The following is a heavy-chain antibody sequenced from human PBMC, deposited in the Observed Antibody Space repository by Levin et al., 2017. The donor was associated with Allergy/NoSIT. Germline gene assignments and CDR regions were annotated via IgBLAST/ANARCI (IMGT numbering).Heavy chain of an antibody. CDR2: IYPGDSDT. V-gene: IGHV5-51*01. Sequence: GGSLRLSCKGSGYSFTSYWIGWVRQMPGKGLEWMGIIYPGDSDTRYSPSFQGQVTISADKSISTAYLQWSSLKASDTAMYYCARRDILTGPGTAWGQGTLVTVSS. CDR3: ARRDILTGPGTA. D-gene: IGHD3-9*01. CDR1: GYSFTSYW. J-gene: IGHJ4*02.